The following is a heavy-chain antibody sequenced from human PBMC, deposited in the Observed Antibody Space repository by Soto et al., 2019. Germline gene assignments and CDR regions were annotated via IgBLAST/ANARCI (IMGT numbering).Heavy chain of an antibody. Sequence: LCGGSVRAPDWWNWVRQSPDKGLEWIAEVHISGHSNYNPSLRSRVSVSIDSSKNQFYLNLNCVTAADTAIYYCARVRQGCSANNCYFDPWGQGTQVTISS. CDR1: GGSVRAPDW. CDR3: ARVRQGCSANNCYFDP. D-gene: IGHD1-1*01. CDR2: VHISGHS. V-gene: IGHV4-4*02. J-gene: IGHJ5*01.